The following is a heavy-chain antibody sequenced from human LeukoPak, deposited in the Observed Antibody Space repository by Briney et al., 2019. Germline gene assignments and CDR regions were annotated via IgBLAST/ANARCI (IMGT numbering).Heavy chain of an antibody. CDR3: ARGSWFGEFPFDY. CDR2: IIPIFGTA. Sequence: SVEVSCKASGGTFSSYAISWVRQAPGQGLEWMGGIIPIFGTANYAQKFQGRVTITADESTSTAYMELSSLRSEDTAVYYCARGSWFGEFPFDYWGQGTLVTVSS. J-gene: IGHJ4*02. D-gene: IGHD3-10*01. V-gene: IGHV1-69*01. CDR1: GGTFSSYA.